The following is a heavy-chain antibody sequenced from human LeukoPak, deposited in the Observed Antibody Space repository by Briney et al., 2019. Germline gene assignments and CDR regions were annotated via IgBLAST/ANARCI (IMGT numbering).Heavy chain of an antibody. CDR1: GFTFSSYS. V-gene: IGHV3-48*04. CDR2: ISSSGSTI. Sequence: GGSLRLSCAASGFTFSSYSMNWVRQAPGKGLEWVSSISSSGSTIYYADSVKGRFTISRDNAKNSLYLQMNSLRAEDTAVYYCAREGPLVATTPHFDYWGQGTLVTVSS. CDR3: AREGPLVATTPHFDY. D-gene: IGHD5-12*01. J-gene: IGHJ4*02.